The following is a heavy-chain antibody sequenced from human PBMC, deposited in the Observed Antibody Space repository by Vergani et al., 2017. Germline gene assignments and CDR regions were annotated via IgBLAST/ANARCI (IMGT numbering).Heavy chain of an antibody. CDR1: GGSISSSSYY. V-gene: IGHV4-39*07. D-gene: IGHD3-3*01. Sequence: QLQLQESGPGLVKPSETLSLTCTVSGGSISSSSYYWGWIRQPPGKGLEWIGSIYYSGSTYYNPSLKSRVTISVDTSKHQFSLKLSSVTAADTAVYYCARVPRFLEWFDYWGQGTLVTVSS. J-gene: IGHJ5*01. CDR3: ARVPRFLEWFDY. CDR2: IYYSGST.